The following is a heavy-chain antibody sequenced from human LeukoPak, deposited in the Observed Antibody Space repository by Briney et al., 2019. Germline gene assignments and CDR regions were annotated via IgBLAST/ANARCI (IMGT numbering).Heavy chain of an antibody. CDR3: ARVSTGYHWNYGY. Sequence: PGGSLRLSCAPSGFTFSSYAIHWVRQAPGKGREYVSAISSNGGSTYYANSVKGRFTISRDNSKNTLYLQMGSLRAEDMAVYYCARVSTGYHWNYGYWGQGTLVTVSS. CDR1: GFTFSSYA. CDR2: ISSNGGST. J-gene: IGHJ4*02. D-gene: IGHD1-7*01. V-gene: IGHV3-64*01.